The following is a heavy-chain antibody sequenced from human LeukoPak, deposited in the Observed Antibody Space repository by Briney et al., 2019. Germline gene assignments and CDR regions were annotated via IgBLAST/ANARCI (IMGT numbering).Heavy chain of an antibody. J-gene: IGHJ4*02. V-gene: IGHV1-2*02. CDR1: GYTFTGYY. Sequence: ASVKVSCKASGYTFTGYYMHWVRQAPGQGLEWMGWINPNSGGTNYAQKFQGRVTMTRDTSISTAYMELSRLRSDDTAVYYCARGDSGYDKDFYFDYWGQGTLVTVSS. CDR2: INPNSGGT. CDR3: ARGDSGYDKDFYFDY. D-gene: IGHD5-12*01.